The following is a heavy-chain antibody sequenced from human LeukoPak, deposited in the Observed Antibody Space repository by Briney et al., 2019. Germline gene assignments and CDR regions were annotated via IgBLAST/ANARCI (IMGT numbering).Heavy chain of an antibody. D-gene: IGHD6-13*01. Sequence: SGPTLVNPTQTLTLTCTFSGFSLSTRGMCVSWIRRPPGKALEWLARIDWDDDKFYRTSLKTRLTISKDTSKNQVVLTMTNMDPVDTATYYCARTRTGSPFDYWGQGTLVTVSS. CDR1: GFSLSTRGMC. CDR2: IDWDDDK. J-gene: IGHJ4*02. CDR3: ARTRTGSPFDY. V-gene: IGHV2-70*17.